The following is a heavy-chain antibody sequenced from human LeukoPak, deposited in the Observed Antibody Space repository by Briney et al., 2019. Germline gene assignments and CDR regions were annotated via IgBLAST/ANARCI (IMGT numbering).Heavy chain of an antibody. J-gene: IGHJ3*02. D-gene: IGHD2-15*01. V-gene: IGHV4-61*02. CDR3: ARGGGAFHI. CDR1: GDFISSGSYY. Sequence: PSQTLSLTCTVSGDFISSGSYYWSWIRRPAGKGLEWIGRMYTSGNTNYNPSLKSRVTISVDTSKNQFSLKLSSVTATDTAVYYCARGGGAFHIWGQGTMVTVSS. CDR2: MYTSGNT.